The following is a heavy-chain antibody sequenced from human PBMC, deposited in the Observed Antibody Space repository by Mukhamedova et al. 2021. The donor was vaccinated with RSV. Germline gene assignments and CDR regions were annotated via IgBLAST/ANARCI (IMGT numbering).Heavy chain of an antibody. CDR2: INLSGGGT. V-gene: IGHV1-46*04. Sequence: GLEWMAKINLSGGGTNYAQKLQDRVTMTRDTSTNTVYMALSSLGSEDTAVYYCATFFDGWGQGTLVTVSS. D-gene: IGHD2/OR15-2a*01. J-gene: IGHJ4*02. CDR3: ATFFDG.